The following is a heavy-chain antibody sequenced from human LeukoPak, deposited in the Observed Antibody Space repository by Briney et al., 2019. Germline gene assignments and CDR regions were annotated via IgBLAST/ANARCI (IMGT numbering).Heavy chain of an antibody. Sequence: SETLSLTCAVYGGSFSGYYWSWIRQPPGKGLEWIGEINHSGSTNYNPSLKSRVTISVDTSKNQFSLKLSSVTAADPAVYYCARGRGFYGSGSYNRRGNYYFDYWGQGTLVTVSS. D-gene: IGHD3-10*01. CDR3: ARGRGFYGSGSYNRRGNYYFDY. V-gene: IGHV4-34*01. J-gene: IGHJ4*02. CDR1: GGSFSGYY. CDR2: INHSGST.